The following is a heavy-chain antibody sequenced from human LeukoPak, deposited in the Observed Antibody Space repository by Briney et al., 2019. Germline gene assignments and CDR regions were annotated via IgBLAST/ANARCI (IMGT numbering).Heavy chain of an antibody. V-gene: IGHV1-69*01. D-gene: IGHD1-14*01. CDR3: ARGHRILNWFDP. CDR2: IIPIFGTA. J-gene: IGHJ5*02. CDR1: GGTFSSYA. Sequence: SVKVSCXASGGTFSSYAISWVRQAPGQGLEWMGGIIPIFGTANYAQKFQGRVTITADESTSTAYMELSSLRSEDTAVYYCARGHRILNWFDPWGQRTLVTVSS.